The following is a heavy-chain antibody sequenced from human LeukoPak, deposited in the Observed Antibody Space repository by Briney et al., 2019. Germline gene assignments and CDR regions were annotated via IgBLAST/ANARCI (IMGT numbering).Heavy chain of an antibody. Sequence: GGSLRLSCAASGFTFSSYAMHWVRQAPGKGLEWVAVISYDGSNKYYADSVKGRFTISRDSSKNTLYLQMNSLRAEDTAVYYCARAGAELRIKSSYFDYWGQGTLVTVSS. D-gene: IGHD1-7*01. CDR2: ISYDGSNK. CDR3: ARAGAELRIKSSYFDY. V-gene: IGHV3-30-3*01. CDR1: GFTFSSYA. J-gene: IGHJ4*02.